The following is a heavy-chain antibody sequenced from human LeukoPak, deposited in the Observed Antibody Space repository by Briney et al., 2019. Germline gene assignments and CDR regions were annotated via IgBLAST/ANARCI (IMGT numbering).Heavy chain of an antibody. CDR3: ARGYGPGSYFPDY. CDR1: GFTFSSYA. V-gene: IGHV3-64*01. CDR2: ISSNGGST. Sequence: PGGSLRLSCAASGFTFSSYAMHWVRQAPGKGLEYVSAISSNGGSTYYANSVKGRFTISRDNSKNTLYLQMGSLRAEDMAVYYCARGYGPGSYFPDYWGQGTLVTVSS. J-gene: IGHJ4*02. D-gene: IGHD3-10*01.